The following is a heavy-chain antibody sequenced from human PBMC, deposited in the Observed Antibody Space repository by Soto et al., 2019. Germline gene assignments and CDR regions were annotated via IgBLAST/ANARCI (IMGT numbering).Heavy chain of an antibody. J-gene: IGHJ4*02. CDR1: GFTFTSYA. D-gene: IGHD1-26*01. CDR2: IGTTNGDL. Sequence: PGGSLRLSCAASGFTFTSYAMTWFRQGRGKGLEWVSSIGTTNGDLLYADSVKGRFTISRDNSRNTLYLQMNSLRTEDTAIYYCAKRSPSGTYYFDYWGQGTLVTVSS. CDR3: AKRSPSGTYYFDY. V-gene: IGHV3-23*01.